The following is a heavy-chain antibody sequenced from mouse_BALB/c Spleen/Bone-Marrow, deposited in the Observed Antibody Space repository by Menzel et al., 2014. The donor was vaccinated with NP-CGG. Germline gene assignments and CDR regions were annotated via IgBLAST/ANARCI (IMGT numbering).Heavy chain of an antibody. V-gene: IGHV4-2*02. CDR2: INPGSSTI. J-gene: IGHJ2*01. CDR1: GFDFSRYW. Sequence: EVKLQESGGGLVQPGGSLNLACVASGFDFSRYWMSWARQAPGKGQEWIGEINPGSSTINYSPSLKDKFIISRDNAKNTLYLQVSTVRSEDTALYYCARLGNYGYHDSWGQGTALTVSS. CDR3: ARLGNYGYHDS. D-gene: IGHD1-2*01.